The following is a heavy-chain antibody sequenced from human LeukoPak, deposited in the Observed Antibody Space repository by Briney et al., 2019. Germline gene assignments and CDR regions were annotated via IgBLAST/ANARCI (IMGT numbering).Heavy chain of an antibody. CDR2: ISGSGGST. Sequence: PGGSLRLSCAASGFIFSSYAMGWVRQAPGKGLEWVSTISGSGGSTYYADSVKGRFTISRDNSKNTLYLQMNSLRAEDTAVYHCAKAIRTSCYGCNMDVWGKGTTVTVSS. CDR1: GFIFSSYA. CDR3: AKAIRTSCYGCNMDV. D-gene: IGHD2-2*01. J-gene: IGHJ6*03. V-gene: IGHV3-23*01.